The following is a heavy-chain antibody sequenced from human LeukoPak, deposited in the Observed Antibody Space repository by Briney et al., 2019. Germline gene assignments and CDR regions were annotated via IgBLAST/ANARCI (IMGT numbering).Heavy chain of an antibody. Sequence: SETLSLTCAVSGGSISSGGYSWSWIRQPPGKGLEWIGYIYHSGSTYCNPSLKSRVTISVDRSKNQFSLKLSSVTAADTAVYYCARAFGGAAFDIWGQGTKVTVSS. V-gene: IGHV4-30-2*01. CDR2: IYHSGST. CDR1: GGSISSGGYS. D-gene: IGHD3-16*01. J-gene: IGHJ3*02. CDR3: ARAFGGAAFDI.